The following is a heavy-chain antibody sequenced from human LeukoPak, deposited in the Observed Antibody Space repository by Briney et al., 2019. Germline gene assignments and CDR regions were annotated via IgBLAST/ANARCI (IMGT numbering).Heavy chain of an antibody. V-gene: IGHV4-34*01. CDR1: GGSFSGYY. CDR2: INHSGST. Sequence: SETLSLTCAVYGGSFSGYYWSWIRQPPGKGLEWIGEINHSGSTNHNPSLKSRVTISVDTSKNQFSLKLSSVTAADTAVYYCARGPASGAFDIWGQGTMVTVSS. J-gene: IGHJ3*02. D-gene: IGHD3-3*01. CDR3: ARGPASGAFDI.